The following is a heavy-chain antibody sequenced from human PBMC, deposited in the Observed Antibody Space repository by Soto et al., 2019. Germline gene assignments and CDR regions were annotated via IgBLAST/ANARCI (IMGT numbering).Heavy chain of an antibody. Sequence: GASVKVSCKASGYTFTGYYMHWLRQAPGQGLEWMGWINPNSGGTNYAQKFQGWVTMTRDTSISTAYMELSRLRSDDTAVYYCARARTYYYGSGSYFNLLYNWFDPWGQGTLVTVSS. CDR2: INPNSGGT. D-gene: IGHD3-10*01. CDR3: ARARTYYYGSGSYFNLLYNWFDP. V-gene: IGHV1-2*04. J-gene: IGHJ5*02. CDR1: GYTFTGYY.